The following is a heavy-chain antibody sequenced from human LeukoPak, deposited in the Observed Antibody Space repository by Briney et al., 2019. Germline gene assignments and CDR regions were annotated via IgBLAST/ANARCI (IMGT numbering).Heavy chain of an antibody. J-gene: IGHJ4*02. D-gene: IGHD5-24*01. V-gene: IGHV4-39*01. CDR1: GGSISSSSYY. CDR2: IYYSGST. CDR3: ATFGDGYNNFDY. Sequence: SETLSLTCTVSGGSISSSSYYWGWIRQPPGKGLEWIGSIYYSGSTYYNPSLKSRVTISVDTSKNQFSLKLSSVTAADTAVYYCATFGDGYNNFDYWGQGTLVTVSS.